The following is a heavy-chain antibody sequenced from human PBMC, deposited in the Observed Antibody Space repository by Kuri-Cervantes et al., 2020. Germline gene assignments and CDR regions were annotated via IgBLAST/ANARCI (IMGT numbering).Heavy chain of an antibody. V-gene: IGHV4-59*13. CDR2: IYYSGST. CDR3: ARGGYSSSWYISGTKNWFDP. J-gene: IGHJ5*02. D-gene: IGHD6-13*01. CDR1: GGSISGYY. Sequence: GSLRLSCTVSGGSISGYYWSWIRQPPGKGLEWIGYIYYSGSTNYNPSLKSRVTILVDTSKNQFSLKLSSVTAADTAVYYCARGGYSSSWYISGTKNWFDPWGQGTLVTVSS.